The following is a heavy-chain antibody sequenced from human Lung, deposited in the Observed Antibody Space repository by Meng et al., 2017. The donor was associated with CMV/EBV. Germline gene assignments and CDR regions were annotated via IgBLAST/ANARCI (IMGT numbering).Heavy chain of an antibody. D-gene: IGHD6-13*01. CDR1: GYKFTDYY. J-gene: IGHJ4*02. Sequence: ASXXVSXKTSGYKFTDYYLHWVRQAPGQGLEWMGWLNPESGGTNSAQKFKGRVTMTRDTSITEAYMELSRLTSDDTAVYFCARGADSSSWYSPYDSWGQGNXV. CDR3: ARGADSSSWYSPYDS. V-gene: IGHV1-2*02. CDR2: LNPESGGT.